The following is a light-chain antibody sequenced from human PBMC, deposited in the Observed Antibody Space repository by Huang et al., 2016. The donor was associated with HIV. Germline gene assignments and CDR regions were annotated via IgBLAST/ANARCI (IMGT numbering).Light chain of an antibody. CDR2: GAS. J-gene: IGKJ2*01. Sequence: EIVMTQSPATLYVSPGERATLSCRASQGVGNNLAWYQQKLGQAPRLLIYGASARSTGLPARFSGSGSGTEFTLTISSLRSEDFAVYYCHQYNTWPYTFGQGTSLEL. V-gene: IGKV3-15*01. CDR1: QGVGNN. CDR3: HQYNTWPYT.